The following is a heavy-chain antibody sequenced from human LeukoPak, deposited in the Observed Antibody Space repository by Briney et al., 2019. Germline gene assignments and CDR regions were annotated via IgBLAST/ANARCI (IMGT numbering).Heavy chain of an antibody. J-gene: IGHJ3*02. V-gene: IGHV4-30-4*08. Sequence: SETLSLTCTVSGGSISSGDYYWSWIRQPPGKGLEWIGYIYYSGSTYYNPSLKSRVTISVDTPKNQFSLKLSSVTAADTTVYYCARYYDFWSGYHRQGDAFDIWGQGTMVTVSS. D-gene: IGHD3-3*01. CDR1: GGSISSGDYY. CDR2: IYYSGST. CDR3: ARYYDFWSGYHRQGDAFDI.